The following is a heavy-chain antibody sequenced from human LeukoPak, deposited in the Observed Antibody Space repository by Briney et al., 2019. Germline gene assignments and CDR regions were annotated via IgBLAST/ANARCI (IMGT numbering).Heavy chain of an antibody. CDR3: ASGAAVGTSRFNY. J-gene: IGHJ4*02. CDR2: ISSSGSTT. V-gene: IGHV3-48*01. D-gene: IGHD6-13*01. CDR1: GLTFSSYT. Sequence: GGSLRLSCAASGLTFSSYTMNWVRQAPGKGLEWVSYISSSGSTTCYADSVKGRFTISRDNAKNSLYLQMKSLRAEDTAVYYCASGAAVGTSRFNYWGQGTLVTVSS.